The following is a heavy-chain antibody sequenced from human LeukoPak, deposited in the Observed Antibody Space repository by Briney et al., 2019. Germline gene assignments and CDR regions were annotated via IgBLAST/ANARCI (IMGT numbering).Heavy chain of an antibody. D-gene: IGHD2-15*01. J-gene: IGHJ3*02. CDR1: GGSISSSSYY. CDR2: IYYSGST. Sequence: DPSETLSLTCTVSGGSISSSSYYWGWIRQPPGKGLEWIGYIYYSGSTNYNPSLKGRVTISVDTSKNQFSLKLSSVTAADTAVYYCAREYCSGGSCWGGAFDIWGQGTMVTVSS. CDR3: AREYCSGGSCWGGAFDI. V-gene: IGHV4-61*01.